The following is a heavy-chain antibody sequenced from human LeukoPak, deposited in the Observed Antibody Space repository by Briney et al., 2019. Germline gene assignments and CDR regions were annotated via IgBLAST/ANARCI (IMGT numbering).Heavy chain of an antibody. Sequence: PSETLSLTCTVSGGSISSYYWSWIRQPPGKGLEWIGYIYYSGSTNYNPPLKSRVTISVDTSKNQFSLKLSSVTAADTAVYYCARGGNCGGGSCYSDRGWFDPWGQGTLVTVSS. V-gene: IGHV4-59*01. CDR2: IYYSGST. CDR3: ARGGNCGGGSCYSDRGWFDP. J-gene: IGHJ5*02. D-gene: IGHD2-15*01. CDR1: GGSISSYY.